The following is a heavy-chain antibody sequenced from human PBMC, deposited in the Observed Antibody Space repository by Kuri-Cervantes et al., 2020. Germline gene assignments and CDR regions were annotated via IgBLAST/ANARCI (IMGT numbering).Heavy chain of an antibody. J-gene: IGHJ4*02. V-gene: IGHV3-33*08. D-gene: IGHD3-10*01. CDR2: IWYDGSNK. Sequence: GESLKISCAASGFTFSSYGMHWVRQAPGKGLEWVAVIWYDGSNKYYAGSVKGRFTISRDNSKNTLYLQMNSLRAEDTAVYYCTTASGGYWGQGTLVTVSS. CDR3: TTASGGY. CDR1: GFTFSSYG.